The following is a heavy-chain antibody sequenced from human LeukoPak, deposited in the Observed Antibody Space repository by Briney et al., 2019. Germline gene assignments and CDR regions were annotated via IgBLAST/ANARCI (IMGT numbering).Heavy chain of an antibody. J-gene: IGHJ4*02. V-gene: IGHV4-59*01. CDR2: IYYSGTT. CDR1: GGSISSYY. Sequence: PSETLSLTCTVSGGSISSYYWSWIRQPPGKGLEWIGYIYYSGTTNYNPSLKSRVTISVDTSKNQFSLKLSSVTAADAAVYYCAXXVYIAAAQYGYWGQGTLVTV. CDR3: AXXVYIAAAQYGY. D-gene: IGHD6-13*01.